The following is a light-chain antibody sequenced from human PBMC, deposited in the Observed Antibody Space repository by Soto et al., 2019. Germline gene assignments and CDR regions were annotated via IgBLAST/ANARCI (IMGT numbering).Light chain of an antibody. Sequence: IVLTQSPLSLPVTPGEPASISCRSSQSLLHSGGFTYLDWYLQKPGQSPQLLIYFASNRASGVADGFSGGGSGTDFTLKMSRVEAGDVGVYFCMQALQTVSFGGGTKVEI. CDR3: MQALQTVS. J-gene: IGKJ4*01. V-gene: IGKV2-28*01. CDR2: FAS. CDR1: QSLLHSGGFTY.